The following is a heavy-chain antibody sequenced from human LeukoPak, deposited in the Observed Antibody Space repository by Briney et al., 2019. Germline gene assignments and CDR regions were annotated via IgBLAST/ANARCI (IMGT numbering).Heavy chain of an antibody. J-gene: IGHJ2*01. D-gene: IGHD3-10*01. CDR3: ARIWPDL. Sequence: SETLSLTCTVSGGSISGSTSYWGWIRQSPGKGLEWIGLLNYSGTTYYNPSFKSRVSISIDRSRTQFSLRLNSVTAADTAVYYCARIWPDLWGRGTLVTVSS. CDR2: LNYSGTT. V-gene: IGHV4-39*07. CDR1: GGSISGSTSY.